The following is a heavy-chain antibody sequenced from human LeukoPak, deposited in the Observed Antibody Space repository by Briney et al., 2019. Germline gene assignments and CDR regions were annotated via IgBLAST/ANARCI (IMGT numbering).Heavy chain of an antibody. Sequence: GESLKISCKGSGYSFTTYWIAWVRHMPGKGLEWMGIIYPGDAEIRYSPSFQGQVTISIDKSISTAYLQWSSLKTSDTAMYYCARRPSGGSTWFDPWGQGTLVTVSS. CDR1: GYSFTTYW. V-gene: IGHV5-51*01. D-gene: IGHD3-16*01. CDR2: IYPGDAEI. J-gene: IGHJ5*02. CDR3: ARRPSGGSTWFDP.